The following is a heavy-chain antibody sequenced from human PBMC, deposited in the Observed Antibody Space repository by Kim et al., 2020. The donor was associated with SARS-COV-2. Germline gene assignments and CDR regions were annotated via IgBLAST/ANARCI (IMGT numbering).Heavy chain of an antibody. CDR1: GYTFTSYA. Sequence: ASVKVSCKASGYTFTSYAMNWVRQAPGQGLEWMGWINTNTGNPTYAQGFTGRFVFSLDTSVSTAYLQISSLKAEDTAVYYCAREGMDPYYDILTGSTDNWFDPWGQGTLVTVSS. CDR2: INTNTGNP. J-gene: IGHJ5*02. CDR3: AREGMDPYYDILTGSTDNWFDP. V-gene: IGHV7-4-1*02. D-gene: IGHD3-9*01.